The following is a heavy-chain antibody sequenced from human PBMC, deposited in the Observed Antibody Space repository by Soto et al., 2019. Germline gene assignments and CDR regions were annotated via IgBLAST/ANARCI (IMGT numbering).Heavy chain of an antibody. CDR3: ARGDCVGGTCYSLAGCFYYYMDV. Sequence: EVQLVESGGGLVQPGGSLRLSCVASGFTFSNYWMYWVRQAPGEGLVWVSRINSDGSVSSYADSEKGRLTISRDNVKNTLYLQMDSLRAEDTAVYYCARGDCVGGTCYSLAGCFYYYMDVWGKGTTVTGFS. V-gene: IGHV3-74*01. CDR1: GFTFSNYW. D-gene: IGHD2-15*01. J-gene: IGHJ6*03. CDR2: INSDGSVS.